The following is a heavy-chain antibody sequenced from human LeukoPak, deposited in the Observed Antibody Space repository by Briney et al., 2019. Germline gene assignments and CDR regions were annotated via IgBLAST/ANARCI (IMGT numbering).Heavy chain of an antibody. V-gene: IGHV3-74*01. CDR1: GFNFSKYW. CDR2: INTDGTVT. J-gene: IGHJ4*02. CDR3: ATKQWLAPPPDS. Sequence: RPGRSLRLSCAASGFNFSKYWMHWVRQAPGKGLECVSRINTDGTVTTYADSVKGRFTVSRDNAENTMFLKMNSGRDENTAVYYCATKQWLAPPPDSWGQGTPVTVPS. D-gene: IGHD6-19*01.